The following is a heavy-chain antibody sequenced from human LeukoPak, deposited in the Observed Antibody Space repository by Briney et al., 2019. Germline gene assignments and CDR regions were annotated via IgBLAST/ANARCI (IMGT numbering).Heavy chain of an antibody. V-gene: IGHV3-7*04. Sequence: GGSLRLSCAASGFTFSTYWMSWLRQAPGKGLEWVTNIKEDGGAEQYVDSVKSRFTISRDNAKNSLYLQMNSLRPDDTAVYYCARDTAGDRAGSDYWGQGTLVTVSS. CDR1: GFTFSTYW. D-gene: IGHD3-10*01. CDR3: ARDTAGDRAGSDY. J-gene: IGHJ4*02. CDR2: IKEDGGAE.